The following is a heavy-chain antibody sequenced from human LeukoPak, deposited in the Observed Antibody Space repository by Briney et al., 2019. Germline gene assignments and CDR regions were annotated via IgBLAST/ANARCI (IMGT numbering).Heavy chain of an antibody. CDR3: ARPMVRGVIITLNNWFDP. D-gene: IGHD3-10*01. Sequence: PSDTLSLTCTVSGGSISSYYWSWIRQPAGKGLEWIGRIYASGSTNYNPSLKSRVTMSVDTSKNQFSLKLSSVTAAYTAVYYCARPMVRGVIITLNNWFDPWGQGTLVTVSS. CDR2: IYASGST. CDR1: GGSISSYY. J-gene: IGHJ5*02. V-gene: IGHV4-4*07.